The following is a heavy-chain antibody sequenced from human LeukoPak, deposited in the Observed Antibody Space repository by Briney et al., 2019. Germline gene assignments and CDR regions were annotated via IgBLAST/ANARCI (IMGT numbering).Heavy chain of an antibody. CDR2: ISSSSYI. CDR1: GFTFSSYS. V-gene: IGHV3-21*01. D-gene: IGHD2-15*01. Sequence: PGGSLRLSCAASGFTFSSYSMNWVRQAPGKGLEWVSSISSSSYIYYADSVKGRFTISRDNAKNSLYLQMNSLRAEDTAVYYCARGSRAGSGGSCSDYWGQGTLVTVSS. J-gene: IGHJ4*02. CDR3: ARGSRAGSGGSCSDY.